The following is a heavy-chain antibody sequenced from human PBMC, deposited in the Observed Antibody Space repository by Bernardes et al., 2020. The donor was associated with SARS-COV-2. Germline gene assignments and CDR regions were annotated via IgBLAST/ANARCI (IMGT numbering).Heavy chain of an antibody. CDR3: AGLTTAQGGY. J-gene: IGHJ4*02. CDR1: GFTFDDYA. CDR2: ISWNSGSI. D-gene: IGHD4-17*01. V-gene: IGHV3-9*01. Sequence: GGSLRLSCAASGFTFDDYAMHWVRQAPGKGLEWVSGISWNSGSIGYADSVKGRFTISRDNAKNSLYLQMNSLRAEDTALYYCAGLTTAQGGYWGQGTLVTVSS.